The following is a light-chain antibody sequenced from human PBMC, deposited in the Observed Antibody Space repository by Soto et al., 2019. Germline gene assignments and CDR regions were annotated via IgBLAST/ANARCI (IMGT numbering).Light chain of an antibody. Sequence: EIVLTQSPGTLSVSPGERATLSCRASQSVGSTFLAWYQQKPGQAPRLLIYGVSKSATGIPDRFSGSGSGRNFKLNISRLEPKDCAVYYCGQFVSATARTLGEGT. CDR3: GQFVSATART. CDR1: QSVGSTF. V-gene: IGKV3-20*01. J-gene: IGKJ1*01. CDR2: GVS.